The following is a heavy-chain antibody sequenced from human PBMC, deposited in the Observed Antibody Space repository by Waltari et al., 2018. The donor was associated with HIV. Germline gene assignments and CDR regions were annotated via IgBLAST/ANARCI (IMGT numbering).Heavy chain of an antibody. CDR3: ARRAVVVTAKGPFDP. Sequence: QLQLQESGPGLVKPSETLSLTYTVSGDSISSSSYYWGWSRQPPGKGLEWIGSISYSGSAYYTPSLKSGVTISVDTSKNQFSLKLSSVTAADTAVYYCARRAVVVTAKGPFDPWGQGTLVTVSS. D-gene: IGHD2-21*02. CDR2: ISYSGSA. J-gene: IGHJ5*02. V-gene: IGHV4-39*01. CDR1: GDSISSSSYY.